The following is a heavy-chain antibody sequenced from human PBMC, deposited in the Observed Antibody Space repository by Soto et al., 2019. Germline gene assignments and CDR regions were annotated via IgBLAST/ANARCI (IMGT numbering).Heavy chain of an antibody. V-gene: IGHV3-43D*04. CDR3: AKSLYYYDSSPLDH. CDR2: TNSDGTDS. Sequence: PGGSLRLSCAAAGFDFEDYAMRWVRQVPGKGLEWVSLTNSDGTDSYYMDSVKGRFTISRDNAKSTLYLQMDRLRPEDTALYFCAKSLYYYDSSPLDHWGQGTLVTVSS. J-gene: IGHJ4*02. D-gene: IGHD3-22*01. CDR1: GFDFEDYA.